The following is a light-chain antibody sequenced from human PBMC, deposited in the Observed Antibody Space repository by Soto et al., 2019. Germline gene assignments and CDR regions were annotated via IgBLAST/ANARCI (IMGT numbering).Light chain of an antibody. Sequence: DIQMTQSPSSLSTSVGERVTITCQASQDISNSLNWYQQKPGKAPNLLIYEASKLQTGVPSRFSEGSSKTHFTFTINNLQPEDIATYYCQHYDNLPRYTFGLGTKLEIK. CDR3: QHYDNLPRYT. J-gene: IGKJ2*01. CDR2: EAS. CDR1: QDISNS. V-gene: IGKV1-33*01.